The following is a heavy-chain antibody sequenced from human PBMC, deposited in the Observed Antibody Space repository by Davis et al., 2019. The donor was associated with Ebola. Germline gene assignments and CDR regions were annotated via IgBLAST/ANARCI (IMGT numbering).Heavy chain of an antibody. CDR2: IRSKANSYAT. CDR1: GFTFSGSA. J-gene: IGHJ4*02. D-gene: IGHD6-19*01. V-gene: IGHV3-73*01. CDR3: AKGLGSSGWYYFDY. Sequence: GESLKISCAASGFTFSGSAMHWVRQASGKGLEWVGRIRSKANSYATAYAASVKGRFTISRDDSKNTAYLQMNSLGAEDTAVYYCAKGLGSSGWYYFDYWGQGTLVTVSS.